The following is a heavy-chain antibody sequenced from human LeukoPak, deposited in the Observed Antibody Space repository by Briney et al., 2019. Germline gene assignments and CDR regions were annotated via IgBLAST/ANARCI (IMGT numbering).Heavy chain of an antibody. Sequence: GGSLRLSCAASGFTFDDHTMHWVRQVPGKGLEWVSLIKFDGVTSDYADSVRGRFTVSRDNSNNSLYLQMNSLTPEDTALYYCAKDVDYCTSTTCSFDYWGQGTLVTVSS. CDR3: AKDVDYCTSTTCSFDY. V-gene: IGHV3-43*01. CDR2: IKFDGVTS. CDR1: GFTFDDHT. J-gene: IGHJ4*02. D-gene: IGHD2/OR15-2a*01.